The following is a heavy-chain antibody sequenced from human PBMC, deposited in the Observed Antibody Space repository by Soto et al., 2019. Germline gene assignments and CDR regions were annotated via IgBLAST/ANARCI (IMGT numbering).Heavy chain of an antibody. CDR3: AKIVTRHSLVPVFDQ. J-gene: IGHJ4*02. CDR1: GFRFDEYA. D-gene: IGHD2-21*01. V-gene: IGHV3-9*01. Sequence: QLVESGGGLVQPGRSLRLSCVASGFRFDEYAIHWVRQAPGKGLEWVSGISWDSGSINYAGSVRGRFTVSRDNAKNSLYLHMTSLRSEDTAFYYCAKIVTRHSLVPVFDQWGQGALASVSS. CDR2: ISWDSGSI.